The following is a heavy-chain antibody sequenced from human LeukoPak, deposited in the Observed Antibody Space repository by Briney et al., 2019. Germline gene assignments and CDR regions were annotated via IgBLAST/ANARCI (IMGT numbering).Heavy chain of an antibody. Sequence: SQTLSLTCTVSGGSISSNNYYWSWIRQHPGKGLEWIGYIYYSGSTYYNPSLKSRVMISMDTSHNQISLELSSVTAADTAVYYCATAPFSYGDYLNYWGQGTLVTVSS. CDR1: GGSISSNNYY. D-gene: IGHD4-17*01. CDR2: IYYSGST. CDR3: ATAPFSYGDYLNY. J-gene: IGHJ4*02. V-gene: IGHV4-31*03.